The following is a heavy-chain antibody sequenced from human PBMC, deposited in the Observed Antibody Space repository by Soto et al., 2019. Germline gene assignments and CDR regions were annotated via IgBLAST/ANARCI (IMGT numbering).Heavy chain of an antibody. D-gene: IGHD3-10*01. CDR1: GGSISSSSYY. CDR2: IYYSGST. Sequence: SETLSLTCTASGGSISSSSYYWGWIRQPPGKGLEWIGSIYYSGSTYYNPSLKSRVTISVDTSKNQFSLKLSSVTAADTAVYYCARRRGAMGRGVITNWFDPWGQGTLVTVSS. V-gene: IGHV4-39*01. J-gene: IGHJ5*02. CDR3: ARRRGAMGRGVITNWFDP.